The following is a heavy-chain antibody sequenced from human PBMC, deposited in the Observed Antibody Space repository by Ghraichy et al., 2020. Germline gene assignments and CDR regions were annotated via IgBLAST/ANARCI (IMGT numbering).Heavy chain of an antibody. J-gene: IGHJ6*02. CDR2: ISSSSSYI. CDR1: GFTFSSYS. D-gene: IGHD3-9*01. Sequence: GESLNISCAASGFTFSSYSMNWVRQAPGKGLEWVSSISSSSSYIYYADSVKGRFTISRDNAKNSLYLQMNSLRAEDTAVYYCASFGYDILTGHYYYYGMDVWGQGTTVTVSS. V-gene: IGHV3-21*01. CDR3: ASFGYDILTGHYYYYGMDV.